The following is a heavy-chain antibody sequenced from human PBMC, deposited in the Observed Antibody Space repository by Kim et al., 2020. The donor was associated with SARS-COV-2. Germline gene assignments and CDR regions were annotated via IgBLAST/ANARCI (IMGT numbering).Heavy chain of an antibody. Sequence: QKFQGRVTTTRDASASTAYMELSSLRSEDTSVYYCARGGYMGYYYYGMDVWGQGTTVTVSS. CDR3: ARGGYMGYYYYGMDV. J-gene: IGHJ6*02. V-gene: IGHV1-3*01. D-gene: IGHD3-16*02.